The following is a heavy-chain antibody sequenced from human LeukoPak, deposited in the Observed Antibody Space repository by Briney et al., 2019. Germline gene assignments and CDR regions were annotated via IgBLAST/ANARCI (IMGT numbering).Heavy chain of an antibody. CDR3: ASSIRYCSGGSCYSGFQYYFDY. J-gene: IGHJ4*02. CDR1: GFTVSSNS. D-gene: IGHD2-15*01. Sequence: GGSLRLSCTVSGFTVSSNSMSWVRQAPGKGLEWVSFIYSDNTHYSDSVKGRFTISRDNAKNSLYLQMNSLRAEDTAVYYCASSIRYCSGGSCYSGFQYYFDYWGQGTLVTVSS. V-gene: IGHV3-53*01. CDR2: IYSDNT.